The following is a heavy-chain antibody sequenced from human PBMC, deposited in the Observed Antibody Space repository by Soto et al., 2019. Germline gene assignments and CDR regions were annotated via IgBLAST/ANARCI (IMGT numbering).Heavy chain of an antibody. Sequence: EVQLVESGGGLVQPGGSLRLSCEASGFTFRNYDMHWVRQGTGKGLEWVSGISAAGDPDYADSVEGRFTISRENAQNSFFLQMNSLRVGDTAVYYCARTDRDXXXLDVWGQGTTVIVSS. CDR1: GFTFRNYD. CDR3: ARTDRDXXXLDV. J-gene: IGHJ6*02. CDR2: ISAAGDP. V-gene: IGHV3-13*05.